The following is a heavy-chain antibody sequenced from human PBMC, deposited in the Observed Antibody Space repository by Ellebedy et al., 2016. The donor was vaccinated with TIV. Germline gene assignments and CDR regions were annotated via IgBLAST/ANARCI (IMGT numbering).Heavy chain of an antibody. CDR1: HYPISGGYY. J-gene: IGHJ4*02. CDR2: MYHSGST. Sequence: GSLRLXXSVSHYPISGGYYWGWVRQTPVRGLEWIGSMYHSGSTYYNPTLKSRVTMSVDTSKNQLSLRLNYVTAADTAIYYCARMRSYGFSTPEYWGQGTRVTVSS. CDR3: ARMRSYGFSTPEY. V-gene: IGHV4-38-2*02. D-gene: IGHD3-16*01.